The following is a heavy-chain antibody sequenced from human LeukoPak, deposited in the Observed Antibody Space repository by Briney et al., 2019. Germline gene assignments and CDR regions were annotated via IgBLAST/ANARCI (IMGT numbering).Heavy chain of an antibody. CDR3: ARDNPRGYEDY. CDR1: GGSISSGGYY. CDR2: IYYSGST. D-gene: IGHD5-12*01. Sequence: SQTLSLTCTVSGGSISSGGYYWSWIRQHPGKGLEWIGYIYYSGSTYYNPSLKSRVTISVDTSKNQFSLKLSSVTAADTAVYYCARDNPRGYEDYWGQGTLATVSS. J-gene: IGHJ4*02. V-gene: IGHV4-31*03.